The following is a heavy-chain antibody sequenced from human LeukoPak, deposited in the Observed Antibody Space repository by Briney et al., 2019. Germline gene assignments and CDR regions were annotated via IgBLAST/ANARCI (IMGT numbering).Heavy chain of an antibody. V-gene: IGHV3-30-3*01. CDR3: ARTGVEMSTIYLYLQH. D-gene: IGHD5-24*01. J-gene: IGHJ1*01. CDR2: ISYDGNNK. CDR1: GFTFSNYA. Sequence: GRSLRLSCAASGFTFSNYAMHWVRQAPGKGLEWVAVISYDGNNKYYADSVKGRFTISRDTSKNTLYLQMNSLRAEDTAVYYCARTGVEMSTIYLYLQHWGQGTLVTVSS.